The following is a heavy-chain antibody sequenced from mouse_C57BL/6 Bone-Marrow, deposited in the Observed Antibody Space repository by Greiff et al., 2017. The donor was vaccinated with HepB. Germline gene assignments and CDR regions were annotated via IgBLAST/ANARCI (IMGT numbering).Heavy chain of an antibody. Sequence: EVQLQESVAELVRPGASVKLSCTASGFNIKNTYMHWVKQRPEQGLEWIGRIDPANGNTKYAPKFQGKATITADTSSNTAYLQLSSLTSEDTAIYYFARIGGSSYSPCAMDYWGQGTSVTVSS. CDR2: IDPANGNT. CDR1: GFNIKNTY. D-gene: IGHD1-1*01. V-gene: IGHV14-3*01. CDR3: ARIGGSSYSPCAMDY. J-gene: IGHJ4*01.